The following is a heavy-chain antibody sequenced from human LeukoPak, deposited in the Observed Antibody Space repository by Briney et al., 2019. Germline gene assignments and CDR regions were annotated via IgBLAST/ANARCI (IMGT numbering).Heavy chain of an antibody. V-gene: IGHV4-34*01. CDR3: ARSQTYYYDSSGYYYSGYYFDY. CDR1: GGSFSGYY. Sequence: KTSETLSLTCAVYGGSFSGYYWSWIRQPPGKGLEWIGEINHSGSTNYNPSLKSRVTISVDTSKNQFSLKLSSVTAADTAVYYCARSQTYYYDSSGYYYSGYYFDYWGQGTLVTVSS. CDR2: INHSGST. D-gene: IGHD3-22*01. J-gene: IGHJ4*02.